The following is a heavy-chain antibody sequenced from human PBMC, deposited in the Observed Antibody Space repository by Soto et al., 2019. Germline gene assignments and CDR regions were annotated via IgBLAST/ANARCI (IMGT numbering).Heavy chain of an antibody. CDR3: ARARRWELSYYFDY. J-gene: IGHJ4*02. CDR2: IYYSGST. CDR1: GGSISSYY. D-gene: IGHD1-26*01. Sequence: SETLSLTCTVSGGSISSYYWSWIRQPPGKGLEWIGYIYYSGSTNYNPSLKSRVTISVDTSKNQFSLKLSSVTAADTAVYYCARARRWELSYYFDYWGQGTLVTVPS. V-gene: IGHV4-59*01.